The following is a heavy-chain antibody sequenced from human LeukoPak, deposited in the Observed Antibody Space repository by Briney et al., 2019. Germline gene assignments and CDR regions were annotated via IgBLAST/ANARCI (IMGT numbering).Heavy chain of an antibody. J-gene: IGHJ4*02. Sequence: PSGTLSLTCGVSAGSISNTNWWSRVRQPPGQGLEWTGEISLTGLTHYNPSLESRVTVSLDKSKNQLSLNLTSVTAADTAVYYCSRENGAFSPFGYWGQGTLVTVLS. CDR3: SRENGAFSPFGY. V-gene: IGHV4-4*02. CDR2: ISLTGLT. CDR1: AGSISNTNW. D-gene: IGHD2-8*01.